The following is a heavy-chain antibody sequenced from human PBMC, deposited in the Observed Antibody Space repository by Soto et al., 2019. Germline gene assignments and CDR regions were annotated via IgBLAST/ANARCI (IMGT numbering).Heavy chain of an antibody. CDR2: IFFTGSA. Sequence: PSETLSLTCTVSGVSVSTGTYDWSWIRQPPGKGLEWIGKIFFTGSAHYNPSLRNRVTMSVDTSKDQFSLTLTSVTAADTAVYYCARDGHGMDVWGQGTTVTVSS. CDR3: ARDGHGMDV. CDR1: GVSVSTGTYD. J-gene: IGHJ6*02. V-gene: IGHV4-61*01.